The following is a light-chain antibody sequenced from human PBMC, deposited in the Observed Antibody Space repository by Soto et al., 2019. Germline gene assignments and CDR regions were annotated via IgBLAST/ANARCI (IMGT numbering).Light chain of an antibody. V-gene: IGKV1-9*01. J-gene: IGKJ3*01. CDR1: QDISNF. Sequence: IQLTQSPSSLSASVGYRVIITCRASQDISNFLAWYQQKPGKAPQLLIYAASTLQTEVPSRFSCSGSGTDFAFTFSSLQPEDFATYYSQVVNTYLGWITSGPGTKVDV. CDR2: AAS. CDR3: QVVNTYLGWIT.